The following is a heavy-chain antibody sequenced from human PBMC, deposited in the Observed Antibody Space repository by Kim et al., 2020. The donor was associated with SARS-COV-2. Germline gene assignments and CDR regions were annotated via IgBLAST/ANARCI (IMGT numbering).Heavy chain of an antibody. CDR3: ARAIGSSGWFEVPDY. D-gene: IGHD6-19*01. V-gene: IGHV5-51*01. Sequence: PSFQGQVTISADKSISTAYLQWSSLKASDTAMYYCARAIGSSGWFEVPDYWGQGTLVTVSS. J-gene: IGHJ4*02.